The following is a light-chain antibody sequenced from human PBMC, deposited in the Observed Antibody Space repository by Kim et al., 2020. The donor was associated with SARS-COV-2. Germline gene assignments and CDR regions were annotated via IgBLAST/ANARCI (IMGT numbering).Light chain of an antibody. Sequence: PGGTVTLPCGPRTGAVTNAHDPYWFQQKPGQAPRTLIHDTNNEYSWTPARFSGSLLGVKAALTLSGAQPEDEADYYCFLSYNDAVVFGGGTQLTVL. V-gene: IGLV7-46*01. CDR1: TGAVTNAHD. CDR3: FLSYNDAVV. J-gene: IGLJ2*01. CDR2: DTN.